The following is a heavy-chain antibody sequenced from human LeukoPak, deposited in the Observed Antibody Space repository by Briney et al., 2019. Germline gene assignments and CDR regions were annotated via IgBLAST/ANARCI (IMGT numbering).Heavy chain of an antibody. CDR3: SRGYCSGGSCYFDFDY. V-gene: IGHV3-49*03. CDR1: GFTFGDYA. J-gene: IGHJ4*02. D-gene: IGHD2-15*01. Sequence: GGSLRLSCTASGFTFGDYAMSWLRQAPGKGLEWVGFIRSKAYGGTTEYAASVEGRFTISRDDSKSIAYLQMNSLKIEDTGVYYCSRGYCSGGSCYFDFDYWGQGTLVTVSS. CDR2: IRSKAYGGTT.